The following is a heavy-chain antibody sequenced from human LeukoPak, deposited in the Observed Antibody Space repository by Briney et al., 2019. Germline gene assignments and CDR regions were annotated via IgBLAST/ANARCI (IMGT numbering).Heavy chain of an antibody. V-gene: IGHV3-7*01. J-gene: IGHJ4*02. D-gene: IGHD2-15*01. CDR2: IKEDGREK. Sequence: GGSLRLSCEASGFRFSDYWMTWVRQAPGKGLEWVANIKEDGREKYYVDSVKGRFTLSKDNAKNSVYLQMNSLGAEDTAVYYCARGWGEKGYCRGGTCNNPQFNYWGQGILVTVSS. CDR3: ARGWGEKGYCRGGTCNNPQFNY. CDR1: GFRFSDYW.